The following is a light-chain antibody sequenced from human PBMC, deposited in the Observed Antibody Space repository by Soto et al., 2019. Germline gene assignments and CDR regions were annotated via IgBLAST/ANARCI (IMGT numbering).Light chain of an antibody. CDR2: EVS. V-gene: IGLV2-23*02. CDR1: GGDVGSYNL. Sequence: QSVLTPPASVSGSPGQSISISCTGTGGDVGSYNLVSWYQQRPGKAPKLMIYEVSKRPSGVSNRFSGSKSGNTASLTISGLQAEDEADYYCCSYAGSSTLVFGGGTKVTVL. J-gene: IGLJ2*01. CDR3: CSYAGSSTLV.